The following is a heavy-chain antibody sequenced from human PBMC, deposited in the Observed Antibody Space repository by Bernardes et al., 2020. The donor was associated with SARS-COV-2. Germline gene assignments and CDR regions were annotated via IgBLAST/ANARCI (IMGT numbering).Heavy chain of an antibody. D-gene: IGHD2-15*01. J-gene: IGHJ4*02. CDR2: ISPSDGGT. CDR3: ARQNIEGHLDY. CDR1: GYTFTTNY. V-gene: IGHV1-46*01. Sequence: ASVKVSCKASGYTFTTNYIQWVRQAPGQGLEWMGIISPSDGGTTYAQKFQGRVTMMRDTSTSTVYMELSSLRSEDTAVYYCARQNIEGHLDYWGQGTLVTVSS.